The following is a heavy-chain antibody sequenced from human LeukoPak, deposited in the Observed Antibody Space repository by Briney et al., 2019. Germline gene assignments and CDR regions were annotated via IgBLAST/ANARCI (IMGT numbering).Heavy chain of an antibody. CDR1: GFPFSSFG. CDR2: IWYDGSSK. CDR3: ARDGVVATGLEFDY. V-gene: IGHV3-33*01. Sequence: GGSLRLSCAASGFPFSSFGMHWVRQAPGKGLEWVAVIWYDGSSKYYADSVKGRVTISRDNSKNTLFLQMSSLRAEDTALYYCARDGVVATGLEFDYWGQGALVTVSS. J-gene: IGHJ4*02. D-gene: IGHD1-26*01.